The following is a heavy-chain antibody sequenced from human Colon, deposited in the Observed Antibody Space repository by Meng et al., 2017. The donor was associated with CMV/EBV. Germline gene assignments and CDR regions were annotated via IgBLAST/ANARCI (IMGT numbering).Heavy chain of an antibody. CDR3: AKGGMIFGVVIPHPWFDP. CDR1: GFTVSSDY. J-gene: IGHJ5*02. Sequence: GESLKISCAASGFTVSSDYMSWVRQAPGKGLEWVSVIYGGGGTDYGDSVKGRFTISRDSSQNTVYLQMNGLRAEDTAVYYCAKGGMIFGVVIPHPWFDPWGQGTLVTVSS. V-gene: IGHV3-53*01. D-gene: IGHD3-3*01. CDR2: IYGGGGT.